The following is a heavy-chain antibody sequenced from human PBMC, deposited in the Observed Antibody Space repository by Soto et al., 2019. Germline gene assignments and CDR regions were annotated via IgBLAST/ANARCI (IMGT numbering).Heavy chain of an antibody. CDR1: GFPFTNYW. V-gene: IGHV3-74*01. Sequence: LLFPCVPSGFPFTNYWMNWFRQTPGKGLMWVSRISPDGSDVGYADSVEGRFTVSRDNAKNTLYLQMHSLRAEDTAMYYCACWGHIVPVAPSDFDRWGQGTLVTVSS. CDR2: ISPDGSDV. CDR3: ACWGHIVPVAPSDFDR. J-gene: IGHJ4*02. D-gene: IGHD2-8*02.